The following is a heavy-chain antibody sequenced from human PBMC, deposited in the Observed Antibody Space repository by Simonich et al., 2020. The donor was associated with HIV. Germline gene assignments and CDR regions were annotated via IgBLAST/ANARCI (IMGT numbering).Heavy chain of an antibody. CDR3: ARGGACSGDCNNWFDS. Sequence: QVQLQQWGAGLLKPSETLSLTCAVDGRSLSGSYWSWIRQPPGKGLAWTGEISHSGSTNYNPSLNSRVTISVDTTKNQFSLKLNSLTAADTAVYYCARGGACSGDCNNWFDSWGQGTLVTVSS. V-gene: IGHV4-34*01. J-gene: IGHJ5*01. D-gene: IGHD2-21*02. CDR2: ISHSGST. CDR1: GRSLSGSY.